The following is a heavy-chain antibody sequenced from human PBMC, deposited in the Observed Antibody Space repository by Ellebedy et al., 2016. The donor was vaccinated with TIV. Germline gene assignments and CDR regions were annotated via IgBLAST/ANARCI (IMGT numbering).Heavy chain of an antibody. CDR1: GGSFSDYY. J-gene: IGHJ3*02. CDR3: ARTTWGTGDAFDI. D-gene: IGHD7-27*01. V-gene: IGHV4-59*01. CDR2: THYSGST. Sequence: SETLPLTCTVYGGSFSDYYWSWIRQPPGKGLEWIGYTHYSGSTNNNPSLQNRVTISVDTSKNQFSLKLISVTAADTAVYYCARTTWGTGDAFDIWGQGTMVTVSS.